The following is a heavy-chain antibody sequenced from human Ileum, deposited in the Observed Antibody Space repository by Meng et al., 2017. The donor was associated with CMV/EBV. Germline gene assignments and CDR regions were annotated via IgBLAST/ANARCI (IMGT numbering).Heavy chain of an antibody. CDR1: GGSLSSSSYY. CDR3: ATTLYPVAFLNYFDP. Sequence: SETLSLTCTVSGGSLSSSSYYWGWIRQPPGKGLEWIGYLYYSEIAYYSPSLRGRVTISVDTSRNQFSLRLNSVTAADTAVYFCATTLYPVAFLNYFDPWGQGTLVTVSS. D-gene: IGHD2-2*02. CDR2: LYYSEIA. J-gene: IGHJ5*02. V-gene: IGHV4-61*05.